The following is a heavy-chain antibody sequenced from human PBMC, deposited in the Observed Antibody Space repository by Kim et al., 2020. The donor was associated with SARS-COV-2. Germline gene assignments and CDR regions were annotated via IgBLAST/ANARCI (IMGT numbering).Heavy chain of an antibody. J-gene: IGHJ6*02. Sequence: GESLKISCKGSGYSFTSYWIGWVRQMPGKGLEWMGIIYPGDSDTIYSPSFQGQVTISADKSISTAYLQWSSQQASDTDMYFCAREIVVVPAASPCPQAYYFYYGIDVWGQRTAVTV. D-gene: IGHD2-2*01. V-gene: IGHV5-51*01. CDR1: GYSFTSYW. CDR3: AREIVVVPAASPCPQAYYFYYGIDV. CDR2: IYPGDSDT.